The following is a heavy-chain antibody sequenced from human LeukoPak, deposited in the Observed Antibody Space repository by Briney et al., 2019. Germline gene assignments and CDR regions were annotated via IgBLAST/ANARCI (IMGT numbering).Heavy chain of an antibody. Sequence: ASVKVSCKASGYTFTGYYIHWVRQAPGQGLEWMGWINPNSGGANYAQNFQGRVTMTRDTSISTPSMELSSLRSDDTAVYYCAKTRGYTGYDPPDYWGQGTLVTVSS. D-gene: IGHD5-12*01. CDR2: INPNSGGA. CDR3: AKTRGYTGYDPPDY. J-gene: IGHJ4*02. V-gene: IGHV1-2*02. CDR1: GYTFTGYY.